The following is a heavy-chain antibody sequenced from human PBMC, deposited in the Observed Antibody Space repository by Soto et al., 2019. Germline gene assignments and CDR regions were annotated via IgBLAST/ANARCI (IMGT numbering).Heavy chain of an antibody. CDR3: AGDPGYCRGGTCYSRFDY. J-gene: IGHJ4*02. CDR1: GFTFSTYP. V-gene: IGHV3-30-3*01. D-gene: IGHD2-15*01. Sequence: QVQLVESGGGVVQPGRSLRLSCAASGFTFSTYPMHWVRQAPGKGLEWVAMISHDGNNKYYADSVKGRFTISRDNXRXTXYLQMNSLRPEDTAVYYCAGDPGYCRGGTCYSRFDYWGQGTLVTVSS. CDR2: ISHDGNNK.